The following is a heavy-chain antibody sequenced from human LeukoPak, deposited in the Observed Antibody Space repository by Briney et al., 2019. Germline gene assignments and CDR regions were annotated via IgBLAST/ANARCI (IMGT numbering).Heavy chain of an antibody. J-gene: IGHJ4*02. D-gene: IGHD3-10*01. CDR3: ARGSLAIWDY. V-gene: IGHV4-59*13. CDR2: IYYTGST. Sequence: SATLSLTGTVSGGSISRYCWSWLRHPPGKGLEGIGYIYYTGSTNYNPSLKTRVIISVDMSKNQFSLKLTSVTAADTALYYCARGSLAIWDYWGQGTLVTVSS. CDR1: GGSISRYC.